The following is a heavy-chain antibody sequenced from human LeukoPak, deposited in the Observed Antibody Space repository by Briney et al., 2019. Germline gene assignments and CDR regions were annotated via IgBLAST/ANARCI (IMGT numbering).Heavy chain of an antibody. CDR3: ARDSGHAFDM. CDR2: IWNDGSNK. Sequence: GGSLRVSCVASGFTFSTYGMHWVRQAPGKGLEWVAVIWNDGSNKYYGDSVKGRFTISRDNSKNTLYLQMNSLRAEDTAVYYCARDSGHAFDMWGQGTMVTVSS. V-gene: IGHV3-33*01. D-gene: IGHD6-25*01. J-gene: IGHJ3*02. CDR1: GFTFSTYG.